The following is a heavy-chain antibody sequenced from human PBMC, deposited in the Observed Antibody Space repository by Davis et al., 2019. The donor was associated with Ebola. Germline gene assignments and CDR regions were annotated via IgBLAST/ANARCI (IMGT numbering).Heavy chain of an antibody. V-gene: IGHV3-23*01. Sequence: PGGSLRLSCAASGFTFSSYAMSWVRQAPGKGLEWVSAISGSGGSTYYADSVKGRFTISRDKSKNTLYLQMNSLRAEDTAVYYCAKDGGSGDYLLYYFDYWGQGTLVTVSS. J-gene: IGHJ4*02. CDR1: GFTFSSYA. CDR2: ISGSGGST. D-gene: IGHD4-17*01. CDR3: AKDGGSGDYLLYYFDY.